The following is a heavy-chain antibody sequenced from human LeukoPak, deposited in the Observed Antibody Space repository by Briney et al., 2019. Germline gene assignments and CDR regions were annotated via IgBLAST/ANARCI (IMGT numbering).Heavy chain of an antibody. V-gene: IGHV3-30-3*01. D-gene: IGHD6-19*01. J-gene: IGHJ4*02. CDR3: ARDPPAGYSSGWSFDY. Sequence: SGGSLRLSCAASGFTFSSYAMHWVRQAPGKGLEWVAVISYDGSNKYYADSVKGRFTISRDNSKNTLYLQMNSLRAEDTAVYYCARDPPAGYSSGWSFDYWGQGTLVTVSS. CDR1: GFTFSSYA. CDR2: ISYDGSNK.